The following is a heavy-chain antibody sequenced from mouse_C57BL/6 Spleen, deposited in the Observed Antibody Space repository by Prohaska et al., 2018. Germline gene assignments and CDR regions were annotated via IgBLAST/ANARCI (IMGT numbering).Heavy chain of an antibody. CDR1: GFTFSGFW. Sequence: EVQLLETGGGLVQPGGSRGLSCEGSGFTFSGFWLSWVRQTPGKTLEWIGNINSDGSAINYEQYIKERFTIFRDNDKSTLYLQMSNVRSEDTATYFCRRYPYSNYWYFDVWGTGTTVTVSS. J-gene: IGHJ1*03. CDR2: INSDGSAI. V-gene: IGHV11-2*01. D-gene: IGHD2-5*01. CDR3: RRYPYSNYWYFDV.